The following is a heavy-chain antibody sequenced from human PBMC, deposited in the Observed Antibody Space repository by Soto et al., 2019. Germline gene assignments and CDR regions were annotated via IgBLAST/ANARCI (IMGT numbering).Heavy chain of an antibody. CDR3: AKENYVWGSYHIDY. J-gene: IGHJ4*02. D-gene: IGHD3-16*02. Sequence: QVQLVESGGGVVQPGRSLRLSCAASGFTFSSYGMHWVRQAPGKGLEWVAVISYDGSNKYYADSVKGRFTISRDNSKNTLHLQMNSLRTEDTAVYYCAKENYVWGSYHIDYWGQGTLVTVSS. CDR1: GFTFSSYG. CDR2: ISYDGSNK. V-gene: IGHV3-30*18.